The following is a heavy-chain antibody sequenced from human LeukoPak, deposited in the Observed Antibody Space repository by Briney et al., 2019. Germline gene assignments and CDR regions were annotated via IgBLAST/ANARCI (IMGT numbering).Heavy chain of an antibody. CDR2: IYHSGST. V-gene: IGHV4-30-2*01. J-gene: IGHJ4*02. CDR3: ARNYPYYFDY. D-gene: IGHD1-7*01. Sequence: SETLSLTCAVSGGSISSGGYSWSWIRQPPGKGLEWIGYIYHSGSTYYNPSLKSRVTISVDRSKNQFSLKLSSVTAADTAVYYCARNYPYYFDYWGQGTLVTVSS. CDR1: GGSISSGGYS.